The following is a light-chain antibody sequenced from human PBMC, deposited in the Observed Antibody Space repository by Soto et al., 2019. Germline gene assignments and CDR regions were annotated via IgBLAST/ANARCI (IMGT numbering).Light chain of an antibody. J-gene: IGKJ1*01. V-gene: IGKV3-15*01. Sequence: VMTQSPSTLSESAGESATLSCGASQSVSSNLAWYQQKPGQAPRLLIYGASTRATGIPARFSGSGYGTEVNLTISSLQSEDFAVYYCQQYNNWPGTFGQGTKVDIK. CDR3: QQYNNWPGT. CDR2: GAS. CDR1: QSVSSN.